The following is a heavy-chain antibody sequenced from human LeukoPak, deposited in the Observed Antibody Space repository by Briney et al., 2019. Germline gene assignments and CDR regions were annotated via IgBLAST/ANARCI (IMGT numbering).Heavy chain of an antibody. CDR2: IWYDGSNK. CDR3: AKDQGFSGGSCYDY. V-gene: IGHV3-33*06. Sequence: GGSLRLSCAASGFTFSSYGMHWVRQAPGKGLEWVAVIWYDGSNKYYADSVKGRFTISRDNSKNTLYLQMNSLRAEDTAVYYCAKDQGFSGGSCYDYWGQGTLVTVSS. J-gene: IGHJ4*02. D-gene: IGHD2-15*01. CDR1: GFTFSSYG.